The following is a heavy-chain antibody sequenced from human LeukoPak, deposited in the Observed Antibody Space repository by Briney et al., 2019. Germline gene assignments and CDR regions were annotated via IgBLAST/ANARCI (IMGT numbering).Heavy chain of an antibody. V-gene: IGHV4-59*01. D-gene: IGHD2-2*01. CDR2: IYYSGST. J-gene: IGHJ3*02. CDR3: ARGCSSTNDAFDI. Sequence: KPSETLSLTCTVSGGSISSYYWSWIRQPPGKGLEWIGYIYYSGSTNYNPSLKSRVTISVDTSKNQFSLKLSSVTAADTAVYYCARGCSSTNDAFDIGGQGTMVTVSS. CDR1: GGSISSYY.